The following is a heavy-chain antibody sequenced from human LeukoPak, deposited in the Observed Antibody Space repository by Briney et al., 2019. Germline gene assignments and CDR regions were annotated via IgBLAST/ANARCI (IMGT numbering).Heavy chain of an antibody. CDR3: ARGYDSSGQTGRYYFDH. D-gene: IGHD3-22*01. Sequence: SETLSLTCAVSGGSVSSDDYSWGWIRQPPGKGLEWIGYIFHSASTYHNLSLRSRVTISLDRSKNQFSLKMSSVTAADTAVYYCARGYDSSGQTGRYYFDHWGQGTLVTVSS. V-gene: IGHV4-30-2*01. J-gene: IGHJ4*02. CDR1: GGSVSSDDYS. CDR2: IFHSAST.